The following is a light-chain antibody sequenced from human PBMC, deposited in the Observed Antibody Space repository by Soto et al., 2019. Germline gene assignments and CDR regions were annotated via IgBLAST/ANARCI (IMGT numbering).Light chain of an antibody. CDR2: GAS. V-gene: IGKV3-20*01. CDR1: ESVISNY. J-gene: IGKJ4*01. Sequence: EMVLTQSPGTLSLSPGERATLSCRASESVISNYLAWYQQRPGQAPRLLIHGASKRAAAIPDRFRGSGSGTDFTLTISRLEPEDFAVYYCQQYGRSLTFGGGTKVEI. CDR3: QQYGRSLT.